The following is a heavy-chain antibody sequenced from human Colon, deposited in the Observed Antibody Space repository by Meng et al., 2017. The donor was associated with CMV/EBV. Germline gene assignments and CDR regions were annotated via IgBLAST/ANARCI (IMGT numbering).Heavy chain of an antibody. CDR3: ARAIRWGWSAYPKGYYGMDV. V-gene: IGHV3-30*02. CDR2: IRYHGNDQ. CDR1: GFLFRNDG. J-gene: IGHJ6*02. Sequence: GESLKISCAASGFLFRNDGIHWVRQAPGKGLEWVTFIRYHGNDQYYADSVKGRFTISRDNSKNTLYLQMNSLRTEDTAVYYCARAIRWGWSAYPKGYYGMDVWGQGTTVTVSS. D-gene: IGHD3-3*01.